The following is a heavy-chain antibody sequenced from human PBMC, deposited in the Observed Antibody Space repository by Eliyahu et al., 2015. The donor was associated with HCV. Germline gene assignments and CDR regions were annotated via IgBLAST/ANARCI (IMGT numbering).Heavy chain of an antibody. J-gene: IGHJ3*02. V-gene: IGHV6-1*01. CDR3: AGRKNSPAFDAFDI. CDR1: GDSVSSNGAT. D-gene: IGHD1-14*01. CDR2: TYYKSKWYS. Sequence: QVQLQQSGPGLVKPSQTLSLTCAISGDSVSSNGATWNWIRQSPSRGLEWLGRTYYKSKWYSDYVVSVKSRITINADTSKNQFSLQLNSVTPEDTAVYYCAGRKNSPAFDAFDIWGQGTKGHRLF.